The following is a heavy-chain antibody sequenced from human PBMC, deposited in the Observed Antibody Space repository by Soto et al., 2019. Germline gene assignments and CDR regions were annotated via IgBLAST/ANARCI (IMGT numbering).Heavy chain of an antibody. CDR3: ARASSGYYSYFDY. CDR2: INPSGGST. D-gene: IGHD3-22*01. Sequence: ASVKVSCKASGYTFTGYYMHWVRQAPVQGLEWMGWINPSGGSTSYAQKFQGRVTMTRDTSTSTVYMDLSSLSSEDTAVYYCARASSGYYSYFDYWGQGTLVTVSS. J-gene: IGHJ4*02. V-gene: IGHV1-46*01. CDR1: GYTFTGYY.